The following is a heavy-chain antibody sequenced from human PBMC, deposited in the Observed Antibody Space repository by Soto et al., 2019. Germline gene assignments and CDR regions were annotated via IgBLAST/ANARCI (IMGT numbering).Heavy chain of an antibody. CDR1: GFIFGNYM. D-gene: IGHD2-15*01. CDR3: APHVHCSGGSCHYDAFDI. CDR2: IRDGGEST. Sequence: EVQSLESGGGLVQPGESLRLSCAFSGFIFGNYMMTWVRQAPGKGLEWVSTIRDGGESTYYADSVKGRFTISRDNSKNTWYLQMDSLGVEDTAVYYCAPHVHCSGGSCHYDAFDIRGQGTMVTVSS. J-gene: IGHJ3*02. V-gene: IGHV3-23*01.